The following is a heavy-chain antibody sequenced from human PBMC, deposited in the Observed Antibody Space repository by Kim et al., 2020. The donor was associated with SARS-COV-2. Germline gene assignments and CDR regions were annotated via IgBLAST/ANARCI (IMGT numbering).Heavy chain of an antibody. CDR2: INHSGST. CDR1: GGSFSGYY. Sequence: SETLSLTCAVYGGSFSGYYWSWIRQPPGKGLEWIGEINHSGSTNYNPSLKSRVTISIDTSKSQFSLKLSSVTAADTAVYYCARVIGDQLLYYYYYMDVWGKGTTVTVSS. J-gene: IGHJ6*03. D-gene: IGHD2-2*01. CDR3: ARVIGDQLLYYYYYMDV. V-gene: IGHV4-34*01.